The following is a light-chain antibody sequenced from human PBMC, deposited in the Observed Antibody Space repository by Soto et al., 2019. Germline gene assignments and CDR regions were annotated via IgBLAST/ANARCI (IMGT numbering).Light chain of an antibody. J-gene: IGLJ2*01. CDR1: SSDVGSYNF. CDR3: CSYAGSYIFVV. CDR2: DVN. V-gene: IGLV2-23*02. Sequence: QSVLTQPASVTGSPGQSITISCSGTSSDVGSYNFVSWYQQHPDKAPKLMIYDVNKRPSGVSNRFSGPKSGTTASLTISGLQAEDEADYYCCSYAGSYIFVVFGGGTKVTVL.